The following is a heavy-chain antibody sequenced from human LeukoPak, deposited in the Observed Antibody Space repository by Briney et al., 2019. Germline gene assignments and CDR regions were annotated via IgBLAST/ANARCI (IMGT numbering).Heavy chain of an antibody. D-gene: IGHD5-24*01. J-gene: IGHJ4*02. CDR1: GFTFSDYS. Sequence: GGSLRLSCAASGFTFSDYSMNWVRQAPGKGLEWISYIGIDSGNTNYADSVKGRFTISGDKAENSLYLQMNSLRVEDTAVYYCARDYKYAFDNWGQGTLVTVSS. V-gene: IGHV3-48*01. CDR2: IGIDSGNT. CDR3: ARDYKYAFDN.